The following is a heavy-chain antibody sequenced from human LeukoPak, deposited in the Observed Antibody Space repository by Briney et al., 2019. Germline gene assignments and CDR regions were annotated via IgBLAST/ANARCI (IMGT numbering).Heavy chain of an antibody. CDR1: GYTFTNYW. CDR2: IYPGDSNT. D-gene: IGHD2-21*02. J-gene: IGHJ3*02. V-gene: IGHV5-51*01. Sequence: GESLKISCKGSGYTFTNYWIGWVRQMGGKGLEWMGIIYPGDSNTRYSPPFQGQVTVSADKSISTAYLQWNSLKASDAAMYYCVRAAVVVTATDAFGIWGQGTMVTVSS. CDR3: VRAAVVVTATDAFGI.